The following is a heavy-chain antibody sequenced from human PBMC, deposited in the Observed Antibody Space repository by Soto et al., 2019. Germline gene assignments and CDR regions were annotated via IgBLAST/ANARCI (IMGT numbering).Heavy chain of an antibody. D-gene: IGHD4-17*01. CDR2: ISGSGGST. CDR3: AKKDFYGDPRKINYFDY. J-gene: IGHJ4*02. V-gene: IGHV3-23*01. Sequence: GGSLRLSCAASGFTFSSYAMSWVRQAPGKGLEWVSAISGSGGSTYYADSVKGRFTISRDNSKNTLYLQMNSLRAEDTAVYYCAKKDFYGDPRKINYFDYWGQGTLVTVSS. CDR1: GFTFSSYA.